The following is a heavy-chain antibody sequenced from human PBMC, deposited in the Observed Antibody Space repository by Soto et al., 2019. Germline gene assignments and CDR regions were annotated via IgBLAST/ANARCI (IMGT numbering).Heavy chain of an antibody. CDR2: TYYRSRWYN. J-gene: IGHJ4*02. D-gene: IGHD3-16*01. Sequence: PLQTLSLTFATSGDSVSSNSDAWSWIRTSPSRRFEWLGRTYYRSRWYNHYAVSVKRRITVTPDTSKNQFSLHLNSVTPEDTAVYYCPREFPYYVSSDSYHDYWGQGALVASP. CDR3: PREFPYYVSSDSYHDY. V-gene: IGHV6-1*01. CDR1: GDSVSSNSDA.